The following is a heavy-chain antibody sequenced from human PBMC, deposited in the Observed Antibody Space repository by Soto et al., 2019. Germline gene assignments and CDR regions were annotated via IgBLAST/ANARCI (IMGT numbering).Heavy chain of an antibody. CDR2: ISYDGSNK. CDR3: AKDPSYYYDSSGHFDY. D-gene: IGHD3-22*01. J-gene: IGHJ4*02. V-gene: IGHV3-30*18. Sequence: PGGSLRLSCAASGFTFSSYGMHWVRQAPGKGLEWVAVISYDGSNKYYADSVKGRFTISRDNSKNTLYLQMNSLRAEDTAVYYCAKDPSYYYDSSGHFDYWGQGTLVTVSS. CDR1: GFTFSSYG.